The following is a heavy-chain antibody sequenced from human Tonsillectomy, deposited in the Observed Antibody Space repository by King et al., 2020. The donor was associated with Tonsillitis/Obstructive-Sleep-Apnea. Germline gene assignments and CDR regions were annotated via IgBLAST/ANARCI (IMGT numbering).Heavy chain of an antibody. V-gene: IGHV2-5*02. J-gene: IGHJ3*02. CDR1: GFSLGTSGVG. CDR3: AHRYIITIFVLVINGADGCYI. D-gene: IGHD3-3*01. CDR2: IYWDDDK. Sequence: TLKESGPTLVKPTQTLTLTCTFSGFSLGTSGVGVGWIRQPPGKALEWLALIYWDDDKRYSPSLKTRLTITKDTSKNQVVLTMTNMDPVDTATYFCAHRYIITIFVLVINGADGCYIWGQGTKVTVSS.